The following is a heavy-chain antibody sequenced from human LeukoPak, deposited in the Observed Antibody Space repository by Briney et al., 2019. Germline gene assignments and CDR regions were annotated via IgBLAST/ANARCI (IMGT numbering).Heavy chain of an antibody. J-gene: IGHJ4*02. V-gene: IGHV1-2*02. CDR2: INTNSGVT. Sequence: ASVKVSCKASGYTFIGYYIHWVRQAPGQGLEWMGCINTNSGVTNYAQNFQGRVTMTRDTSISTAYMELSSLRSDEKAIYFCARGGTTAFPYYFDFWGQGTLVTVSS. D-gene: IGHD1-7*01. CDR1: GYTFIGYY. CDR3: ARGGTTAFPYYFDF.